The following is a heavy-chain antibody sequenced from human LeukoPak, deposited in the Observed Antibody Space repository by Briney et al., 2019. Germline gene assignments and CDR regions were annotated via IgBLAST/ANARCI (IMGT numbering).Heavy chain of an antibody. J-gene: IGHJ6*04. D-gene: IGHD5-12*01. Sequence: PGGSLRLSCAASGFTVSSNYMSWVRQAPGKGLEWVSVIYSGGSTYYADSVKGRFTISRDNSKNTLYLQMNSLRAEDTAVYYCARAGGGYDLYYYYGMDVWGKGTTVTVSS. CDR2: IYSGGST. CDR1: GFTVSSNY. CDR3: ARAGGGYDLYYYYGMDV. V-gene: IGHV3-53*01.